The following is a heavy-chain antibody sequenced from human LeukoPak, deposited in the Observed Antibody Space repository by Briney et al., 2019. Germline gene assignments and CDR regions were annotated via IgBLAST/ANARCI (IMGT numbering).Heavy chain of an antibody. CDR1: GFTFSSYS. Sequence: KTGGSLRLSCAASGFTFSSYSMNWVRQAPGKGLEWVSSISSSSSYIYYADSVKGRFTISRDNAKNSLYLQMNSLRAEDTAVYYCARDVIAVADIPTFDPWGQGTLVTVTS. D-gene: IGHD6-19*01. V-gene: IGHV3-21*01. CDR3: ARDVIAVADIPTFDP. CDR2: ISSSSSYI. J-gene: IGHJ5*02.